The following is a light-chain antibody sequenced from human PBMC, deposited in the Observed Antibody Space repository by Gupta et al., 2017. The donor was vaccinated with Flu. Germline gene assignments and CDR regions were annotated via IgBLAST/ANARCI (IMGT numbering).Light chain of an antibody. Sequence: QSVLTQPPSVSSAPGQKVTISCSGSSSNIGNHFVSWYRHLPGTAPNLLIYDNNTRPSGILDRFSGSKSGTSATLGITGLQTGEEADYYCGTWDNSRSAWVFGGGTKLTVL. V-gene: IGLV1-51*01. CDR1: SSNIGNHF. J-gene: IGLJ3*02. CDR3: GTWDNSRSAWV. CDR2: DNN.